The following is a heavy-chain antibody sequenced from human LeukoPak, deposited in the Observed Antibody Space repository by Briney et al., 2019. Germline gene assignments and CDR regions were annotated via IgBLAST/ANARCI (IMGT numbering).Heavy chain of an antibody. J-gene: IGHJ4*02. CDR3: AKSRKSTYYYDSSGYSFDY. Sequence: GGSLRLSCAASGFTFSSYAMSWVRQAPGKGLEWVSAISCSGGSTYYADSVKGRFTISRDNSKNTLYLQMNSLRAEDTAVYYCAKSRKSTYYYDSSGYSFDYWGQGTLVTVSS. D-gene: IGHD3-22*01. CDR1: GFTFSSYA. CDR2: ISCSGGST. V-gene: IGHV3-23*01.